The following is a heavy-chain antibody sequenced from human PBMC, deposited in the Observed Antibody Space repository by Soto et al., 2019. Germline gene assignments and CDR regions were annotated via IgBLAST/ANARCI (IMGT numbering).Heavy chain of an antibody. CDR3: ARAYYDFWSGDYYYYMDV. D-gene: IGHD3-3*01. CDR1: GGSISSNY. Sequence: SETLSLTCTVSGGSISSNYWSWIRQPPGKGLEWIGYINYSGSSNYNPSLKSRVTISVDTSKNQFSLKLSSVTAADTAVYYCARAYYDFWSGDYYYYMDVWGKGTTVTVSS. V-gene: IGHV4-59*01. CDR2: INYSGSS. J-gene: IGHJ6*03.